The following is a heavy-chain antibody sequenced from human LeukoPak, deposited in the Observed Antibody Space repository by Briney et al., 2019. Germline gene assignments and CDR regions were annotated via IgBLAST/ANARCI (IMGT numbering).Heavy chain of an antibody. D-gene: IGHD1/OR15-1a*01. CDR1: GFTFSSYV. Sequence: QPGRSLRLSCAASGFTFSSYVMHWVRQAPGKGLEWVAIISYDGSNEYYADSVKGRFTISRDNAKNSLYLQMNSLRAEDTAVYYCARDGNNYYYYMDVWGKGTTVTVSS. CDR3: ARDGNNYYYYMDV. J-gene: IGHJ6*03. V-gene: IGHV3-30*04. CDR2: ISYDGSNE.